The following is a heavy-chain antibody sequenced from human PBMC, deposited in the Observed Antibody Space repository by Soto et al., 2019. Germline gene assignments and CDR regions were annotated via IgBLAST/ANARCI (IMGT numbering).Heavy chain of an antibody. J-gene: IGHJ4*02. D-gene: IGHD2-21*02. CDR3: ARGWGLVFDY. CDR1: GGSISRYY. CDR2: IYYSGST. Sequence: SETLSHTCTFSGGSISRYYWSWIRQPPGKGLEWIGYIYYSGSTNYNPSLKSRVTISVDTSKNQFSLKLSSVTAADTAVYYCARGWGLVFDYWGQGTLVTVSS. V-gene: IGHV4-59*01.